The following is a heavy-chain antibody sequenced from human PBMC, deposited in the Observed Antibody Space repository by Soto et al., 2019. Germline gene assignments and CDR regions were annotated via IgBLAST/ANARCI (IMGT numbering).Heavy chain of an antibody. J-gene: IGHJ4*02. CDR3: ARSSGSYYLNSDY. CDR1: GGSISSGDYY. CDR2: IYYSGST. Sequence: PSETLSLTCTVSGGSISSGDYYWSWIRQPPGKGLEWIGYIYYSGSTYYNTSLKSRVTISVDTSKNQFSLKLSSVTAADTVVYYCARSSGSYYLNSDYWGQGTLVTVSS. D-gene: IGHD3-10*01. V-gene: IGHV4-30-4*01.